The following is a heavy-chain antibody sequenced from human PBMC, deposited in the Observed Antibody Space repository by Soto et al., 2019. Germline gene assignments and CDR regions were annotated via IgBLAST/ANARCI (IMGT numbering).Heavy chain of an antibody. CDR2: TSGGAGST. CDR1: GFTFNSSA. D-gene: IGHD6-19*01. CDR3: AKGRYRIGWYDPDFDY. V-gene: IGHV3-23*01. Sequence: EVQLLEAGGGLVQPGGSLRLSCAASGFTFNSSAMSWVRQAPGKGLEWVSTTSGGAGSTYYADSVKGRFTISRDNSKNTLYLQMTSLRADDTAVYYCAKGRYRIGWYDPDFDYWGQGTLVTVSS. J-gene: IGHJ4*02.